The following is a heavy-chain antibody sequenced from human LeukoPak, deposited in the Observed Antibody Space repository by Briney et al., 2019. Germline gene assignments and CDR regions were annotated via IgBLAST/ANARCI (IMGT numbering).Heavy chain of an antibody. V-gene: IGHV1-58*01. CDR3: ARATGIAVAGTDY. CDR2: IVVGSGNT. D-gene: IGHD6-19*01. Sequence: SVKVSCKASGFTFTSSAVQWVRQARGQRLEWIGWIVVGSGNTNYAQKLQGRVTMTTDTSTSTAYMELRSLRSDDTAVYYCARATGIAVAGTDYWGQGTLVTVSS. CDR1: GFTFTSSA. J-gene: IGHJ4*02.